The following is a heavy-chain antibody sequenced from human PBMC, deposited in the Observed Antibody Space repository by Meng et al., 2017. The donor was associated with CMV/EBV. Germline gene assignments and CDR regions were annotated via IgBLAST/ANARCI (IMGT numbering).Heavy chain of an antibody. CDR3: ASGDIAAAGPEFDY. J-gene: IGHJ4*02. CDR2: ISAYNGNT. D-gene: IGHD6-13*01. V-gene: IGHV1-18*01. CDR1: GYTFTSYG. Sequence: ASVKVCCKASGYTFTSYGISWVRQAPGQGLEWMGWISAYNGNTNYAQKLQGRVTMTTDTSTSTAYMELRSLRSDDTAVYYCASGDIAAAGPEFDYWGQGTLVTVSS.